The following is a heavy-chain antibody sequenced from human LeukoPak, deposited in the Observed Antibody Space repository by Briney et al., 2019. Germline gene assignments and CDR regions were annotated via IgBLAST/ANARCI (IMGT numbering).Heavy chain of an antibody. Sequence: PSETLSLTCTVSGGSISSGDYYWSWIRQPPGKGLEWIGYIYYSGSTYYNPSLKSRVTISVDTSKNQFSLKLSSVTAADTAVCYCARDQRIQDDAFDIWGQGTMVTVSS. CDR3: ARDQRIQDDAFDI. V-gene: IGHV4-30-4*01. D-gene: IGHD5-18*01. J-gene: IGHJ3*02. CDR1: GGSISSGDYY. CDR2: IYYSGST.